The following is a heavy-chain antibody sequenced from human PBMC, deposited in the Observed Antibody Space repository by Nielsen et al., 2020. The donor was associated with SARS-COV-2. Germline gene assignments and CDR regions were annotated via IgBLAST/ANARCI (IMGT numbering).Heavy chain of an antibody. V-gene: IGHV3-23*01. CDR3: AKDFCSSTSCPPWYYYYGMDV. CDR1: GFTFNNFA. J-gene: IGHJ6*02. CDR2: ISGSGGST. Sequence: GESLKISCAASGFTFNNFAMSWVRQAPGKGLEWVSAISGSGGSTYYADSVKGRFTISRDNSKNTLYLQMNSPRAEDTAVYYCAKDFCSSTSCPPWYYYYGMDVWGQGTTVTVSS. D-gene: IGHD2-2*01.